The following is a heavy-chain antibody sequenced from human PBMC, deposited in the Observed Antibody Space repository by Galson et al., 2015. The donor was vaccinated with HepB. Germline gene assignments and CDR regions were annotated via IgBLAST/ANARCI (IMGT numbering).Heavy chain of an antibody. D-gene: IGHD6-13*01. V-gene: IGHV1-3*01. CDR1: GYTFTRYA. Sequence: SVKVSYKASGYTFTRYAMHWVRQAPGQRLEWMGWINAGNGNTKYSQKFQGRVTITRDTSASTAYMELSSLRSEDTAVYYCAPFPGIAAAGAFDPWGQGTLVTVSS. J-gene: IGHJ5*02. CDR3: APFPGIAAAGAFDP. CDR2: INAGNGNT.